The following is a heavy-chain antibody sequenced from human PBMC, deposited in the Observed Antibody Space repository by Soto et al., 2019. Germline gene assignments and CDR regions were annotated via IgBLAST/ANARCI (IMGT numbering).Heavy chain of an antibody. CDR3: ARAAVVVVDYGMAV. CDR1: GYTFTSYA. CDR2: INAGNGNT. D-gene: IGHD2-15*01. J-gene: IGHJ6*02. V-gene: IGHV1-3*01. Sequence: ASVKVSCKASGYTFTSYAMHWVRQAPGQRLEWMGWINAGNGNTKYSQKFQGRVTITRDTSASTAYMELSSLRSEDTAVYYCARAAVVVVDYGMAVWGQGTTVTVSS.